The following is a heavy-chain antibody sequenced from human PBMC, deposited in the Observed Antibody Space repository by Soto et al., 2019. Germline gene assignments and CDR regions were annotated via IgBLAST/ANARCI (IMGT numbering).Heavy chain of an antibody. Sequence: GGSLRLSCAASGFTFSSYAMSWFRQAPGQGLEWVSAISGSADSTYYADSVKGRFTISRDNSENTLYLQMNSLRAEDTAVYYCAKDRGYSGYDNWFDSWGQGTLVTVSS. CDR2: ISGSADST. CDR3: AKDRGYSGYDNWFDS. J-gene: IGHJ5*01. D-gene: IGHD5-12*01. V-gene: IGHV3-23*01. CDR1: GFTFSSYA.